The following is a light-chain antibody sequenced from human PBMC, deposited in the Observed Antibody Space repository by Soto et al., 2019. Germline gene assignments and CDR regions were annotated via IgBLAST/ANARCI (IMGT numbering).Light chain of an antibody. CDR1: ETIGRAY. Sequence: MVLTQSPGTLSLSPGERATVSCRASETIGRAYFAWYQHRPGRTPRLVLYATSNRAAGIPDRFGGSGSGADFTLTISGLEPVDFAVYYGHQYATSPFTFGQGTKLEI. J-gene: IGKJ2*01. CDR2: ATS. CDR3: HQYATSPFT. V-gene: IGKV3-20*01.